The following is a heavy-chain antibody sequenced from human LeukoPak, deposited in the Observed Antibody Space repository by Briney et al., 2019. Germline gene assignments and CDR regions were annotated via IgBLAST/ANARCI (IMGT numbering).Heavy chain of an antibody. CDR2: ISSSSSYI. J-gene: IGHJ4*02. CDR1: GFTFSSYS. Sequence: GGSLRLSCAASGFTFSSYSMNWVRQAPGKGLEWVSSISSSSSYIYYADSVKGRFTISRDNAKNSLYLQMNSLRAEDTAVYYCAKTLWFGELPIDYWGQGTLVTVSS. CDR3: AKTLWFGELPIDY. V-gene: IGHV3-21*01. D-gene: IGHD3-10*01.